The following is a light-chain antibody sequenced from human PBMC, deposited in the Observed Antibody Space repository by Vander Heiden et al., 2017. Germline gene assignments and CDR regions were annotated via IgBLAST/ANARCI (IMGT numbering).Light chain of an antibody. CDR3: CSYAGSYTYV. CDR2: DVS. CDR1: GSHVGGYNY. Sequence: QSALTQPRSVTGSPGQPVPIACTGTGSHVGGYNYVPWYPQHPGNAPKLLIYDVSKRPSGVPDRFSGSKSGNTASLTISGLQAEDEADYYCCSYAGSYTYVFGTGTKVTVL. V-gene: IGLV2-11*01. J-gene: IGLJ1*01.